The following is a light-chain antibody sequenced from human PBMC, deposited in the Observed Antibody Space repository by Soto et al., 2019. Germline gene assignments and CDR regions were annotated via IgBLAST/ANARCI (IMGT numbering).Light chain of an antibody. CDR1: QSISNY. CDR2: TAS. CDR3: QQSYSTPRT. V-gene: IGKV1-39*01. J-gene: IGKJ2*01. Sequence: DIQMTQSPSSLSASVGDRVTITCRASQSISNYLNWYQQKPGKAPNLLIYTASSLQSGVPSRFSGSGVGTDFTLTISSLQPEDFATYYCQQSYSTPRTFGQGTKLEVK.